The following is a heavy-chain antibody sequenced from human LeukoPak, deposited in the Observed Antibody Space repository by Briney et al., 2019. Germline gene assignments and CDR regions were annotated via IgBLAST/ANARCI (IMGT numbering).Heavy chain of an antibody. D-gene: IGHD6-6*01. CDR2: IYSGGST. CDR1: GFTVSSNY. CDR3: ARDSSSRLGFDY. V-gene: IGHV3-53*01. J-gene: IGHJ4*02. Sequence: PGGSLRLSRAASGFTVSSNYMSWVRQAPGKGLEWVSVIYSGGSTYYADSVKGRFTISRDNSKNTLYLQMNSLRAEDTAVYYCARDSSSRLGFDYWGQGTLVTVSS.